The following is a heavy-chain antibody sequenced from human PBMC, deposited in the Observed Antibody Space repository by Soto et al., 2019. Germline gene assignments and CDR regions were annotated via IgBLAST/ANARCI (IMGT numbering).Heavy chain of an antibody. CDR2: ISGSGGST. D-gene: IGHD3-10*01. CDR1: GFTFSSYA. CDR3: ATVGITMVRGGEGDYYGMDV. Sequence: GGSLRLSCAASGFTFSSYAMSWVRQAPGKGLEWVSAISGSGGSTYYADSVKGRFTISRDNSKNTLYLQMNSLRAEDTAVYYCATVGITMVRGGEGDYYGMDVWGQGTTVTVSS. V-gene: IGHV3-23*01. J-gene: IGHJ6*02.